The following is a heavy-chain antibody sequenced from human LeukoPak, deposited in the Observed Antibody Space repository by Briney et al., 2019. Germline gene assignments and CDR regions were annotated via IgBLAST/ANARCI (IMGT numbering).Heavy chain of an antibody. Sequence: ASETLSLTCAVYGGSFSGYYWSWIRQPPGKGLEWIGEINHSGSTNYNPSLKSRVTISVDTYKNQFSLKLSSVTAADTAVYYCARRVMGATWDYWGQGTLVTVSS. CDR1: GGSFSGYY. J-gene: IGHJ4*02. CDR3: ARRVMGATWDY. V-gene: IGHV4-34*01. D-gene: IGHD1-26*01. CDR2: INHSGST.